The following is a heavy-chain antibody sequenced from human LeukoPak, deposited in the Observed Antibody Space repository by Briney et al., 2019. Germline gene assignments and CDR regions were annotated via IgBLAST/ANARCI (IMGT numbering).Heavy chain of an antibody. CDR2: IWSDGTRE. Sequence: GGSLRLSCAASGFIFSSYAMHWVRQAPGTGLEWVAVIWSDGTREYYIDSVKGRFTISRDNSKNTLYLQMNSLRAEDTAVYYCARDRNYYYGSGSYDLKADYYGMDVWGQGTTVTVSS. J-gene: IGHJ6*02. CDR1: GFIFSSYA. D-gene: IGHD3-10*01. CDR3: ARDRNYYYGSGSYDLKADYYGMDV. V-gene: IGHV3-33*01.